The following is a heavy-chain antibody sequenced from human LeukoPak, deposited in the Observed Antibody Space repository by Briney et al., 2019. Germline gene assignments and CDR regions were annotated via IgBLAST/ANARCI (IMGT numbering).Heavy chain of an antibody. Sequence: GGSLRLSCAASGFTFSSYEMNWVRQAPGKGLEWVSYISSSGSTIYYADSVKGRFTISRDNAKNSLYLQMNSLRAEDTAVYYCARLPKYDILTANRFDPWGQGTQVTVSS. D-gene: IGHD3-9*01. CDR3: ARLPKYDILTANRFDP. J-gene: IGHJ5*02. V-gene: IGHV3-48*03. CDR2: ISSSGSTI. CDR1: GFTFSSYE.